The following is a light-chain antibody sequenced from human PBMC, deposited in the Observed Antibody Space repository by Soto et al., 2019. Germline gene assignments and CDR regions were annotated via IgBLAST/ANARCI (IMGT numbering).Light chain of an antibody. CDR1: NIGSKS. CDR2: DDS. J-gene: IGLJ3*02. V-gene: IGLV3-21*02. CDR3: QVWDSITDHVV. Sequence: SYELTQPPSVSVAPGQTASLSCGGNNIGSKSVHWYQQRPGRAPVLVVYDDSDRPSGIPERFSGSNSGNTATLTISRVEAGDEADYYCQVWDSITDHVVFGGGTKVTVL.